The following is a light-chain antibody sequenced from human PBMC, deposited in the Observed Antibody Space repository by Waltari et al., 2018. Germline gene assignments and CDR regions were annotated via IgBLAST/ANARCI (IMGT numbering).Light chain of an antibody. Sequence: DIQITQSPSTLSASVGDRVTITCRASQSISNLLAWYQQKPGKAPKYLISKASNLESGVPSRFSGSGSGTEFTLTISSLQPDDFASYYCQQYNGRFGQGTKVEMK. CDR3: QQYNGR. CDR2: KAS. CDR1: QSISNL. J-gene: IGKJ1*01. V-gene: IGKV1-5*03.